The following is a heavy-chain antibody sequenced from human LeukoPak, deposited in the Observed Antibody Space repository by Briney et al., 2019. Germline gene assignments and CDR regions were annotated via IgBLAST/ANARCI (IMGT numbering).Heavy chain of an antibody. CDR3: ARGGVRPSGDDAFDI. V-gene: IGHV4-30-4*01. D-gene: IGHD2-8*02. J-gene: IGHJ3*02. CDR1: GGSISSGDYY. Sequence: SETLSLTCTVSGGSISSGDYYWSWIRQPPGKGLEWIGYIYYSGSTHYNPSLKSRVTISVDTSKNQFSLKLSSVTAADTAVYYCARGGVRPSGDDAFDIWGQGTMVTVSS. CDR2: IYYSGST.